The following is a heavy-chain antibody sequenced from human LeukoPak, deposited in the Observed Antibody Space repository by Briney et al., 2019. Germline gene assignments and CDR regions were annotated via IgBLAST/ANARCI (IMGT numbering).Heavy chain of an antibody. D-gene: IGHD5-24*01. V-gene: IGHV3-23*01. CDR3: AKSRGWLQIWDY. CDR1: GFTFSSYA. CDR2: ISGSGGST. J-gene: IGHJ4*02. Sequence: GGSLRLSCAASGFTFSSYAMSWVRQAPGKGLEWVSGISGSGGSTYYADSVKGRFTISRDNSKNTLYLQMNRPRAEDTAVYYCAKSRGWLQIWDYWGQGTLVTVSS.